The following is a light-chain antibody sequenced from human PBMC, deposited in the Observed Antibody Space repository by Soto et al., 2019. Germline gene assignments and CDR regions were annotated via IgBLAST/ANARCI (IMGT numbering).Light chain of an antibody. Sequence: DIQMTQSPSTLSASVGDRVTMACRASQSISSWLAWYQQKPGKAPKLLIYKASSLESGVPSRFSGSGSGTEFTLTISSLQPDDFATYYCQQYNSYPPTFGGGTKVDIK. V-gene: IGKV1-5*03. CDR1: QSISSW. CDR3: QQYNSYPPT. CDR2: KAS. J-gene: IGKJ4*01.